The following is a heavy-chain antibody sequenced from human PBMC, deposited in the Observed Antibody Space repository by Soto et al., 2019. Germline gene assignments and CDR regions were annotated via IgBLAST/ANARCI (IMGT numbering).Heavy chain of an antibody. J-gene: IGHJ4*02. V-gene: IGHV3-9*01. Sequence: GGSLRLSCAASGFTFDDYAMHWVRQAPGKGLEWVSGISWNSGSIGYADSVKGRFTISRDNAKNSLYLQMNSLRAEDTALYYCAKAGPQFGGVIAIAETNYFDYWGQGTLVTVSS. CDR1: GFTFDDYA. CDR2: ISWNSGSI. D-gene: IGHD3-16*02. CDR3: AKAGPQFGGVIAIAETNYFDY.